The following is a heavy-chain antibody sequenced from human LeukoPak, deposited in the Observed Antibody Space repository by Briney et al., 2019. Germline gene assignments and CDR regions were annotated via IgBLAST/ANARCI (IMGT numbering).Heavy chain of an antibody. J-gene: IGHJ4*02. V-gene: IGHV3-9*01. Sequence: GGSLRLSCAASGFTFSSYAMHWVRQAPGKGLEWVSGISWNSGSIGYADSVKGRFTISRDNAKNSLYLQMNSLRAEDTALYYCAKDRWKYYGSGDLDYWGQGTLVTVSS. D-gene: IGHD3-10*01. CDR2: ISWNSGSI. CDR1: GFTFSSYA. CDR3: AKDRWKYYGSGDLDY.